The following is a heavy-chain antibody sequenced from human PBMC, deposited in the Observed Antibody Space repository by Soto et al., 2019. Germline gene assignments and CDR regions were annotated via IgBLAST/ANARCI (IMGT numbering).Heavy chain of an antibody. CDR3: ARDLGQPLYYYYYGMDV. D-gene: IGHD3-10*01. CDR2: ISSSSSYI. CDR1: GFTFSSYS. Sequence: GGSLRLSCAASGFTFSSYSMNWVRQAPGKGREWVSSISSSSSYIYYADSVKGRFTISRDNAKNSLYLQMNSLRAEDTAVYYCARDLGQPLYYYYYGMDVWGQGTTVTVSS. V-gene: IGHV3-21*01. J-gene: IGHJ6*02.